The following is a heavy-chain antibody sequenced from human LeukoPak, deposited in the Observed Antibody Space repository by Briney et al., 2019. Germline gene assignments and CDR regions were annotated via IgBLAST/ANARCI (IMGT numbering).Heavy chain of an antibody. CDR2: IYKTCTT. CDR3: AGYGGNYF. V-gene: IGHV3-66*01. Sequence: GGSLRLSCAVSGFMVSSNHVSWFRQAPGKGLECVSSIYKTCTTYYEASVKDKFIISRDNYKNTVYLEMNSLSDEDPAVYYCAGYGGNYFWGQGTLVTVSS. J-gene: IGHJ4*02. D-gene: IGHD2-21*01. CDR1: GFMVSSNH.